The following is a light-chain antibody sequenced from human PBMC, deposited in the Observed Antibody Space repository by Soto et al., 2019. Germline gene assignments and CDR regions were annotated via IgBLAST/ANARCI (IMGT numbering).Light chain of an antibody. Sequence: EIVMTQSPATLSVSPGERATLSCRASQSVSSNLAWYQQKPGQTPKLLIYVASTRATGIPARFSGSGSGTEFTPTISSLQSEDLAVYYCQQYNVWPLTFGGGTKVEFK. CDR1: QSVSSN. V-gene: IGKV3-15*01. J-gene: IGKJ4*01. CDR2: VAS. CDR3: QQYNVWPLT.